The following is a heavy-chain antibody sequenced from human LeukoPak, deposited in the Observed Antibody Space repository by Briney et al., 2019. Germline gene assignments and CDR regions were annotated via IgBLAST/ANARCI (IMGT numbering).Heavy chain of an antibody. CDR2: IYPGDSDT. J-gene: IGHJ3*02. V-gene: IGHV5-51*01. CDR3: ARRVGYCSGGSCYSSDAFDI. Sequence: GESLKISCKGSGYSFTSYWIGWERQMPGKGLEWMGIIYPGDSDTRYSPSFQGQVTISADKSISTAYLQWSSLKASDTAMYYCARRVGYCSGGSCYSSDAFDIWGQGTMVTVSS. CDR1: GYSFTSYW. D-gene: IGHD2-15*01.